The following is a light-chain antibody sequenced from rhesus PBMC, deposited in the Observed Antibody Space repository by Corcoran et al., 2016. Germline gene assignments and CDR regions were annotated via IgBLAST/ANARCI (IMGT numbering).Light chain of an antibody. Sequence: DIQMTQSPSSLSASVGDTVTLTCRASQSISSWLAWYQQKPGKAPKLRIYKASSLQSGVPSRFSGSGSGTDVTLTISSLQSEDFATYYCLQYNSDPLTFGGGTKVEIK. V-gene: IGKV1-22*01. CDR2: KAS. CDR1: QSISSW. J-gene: IGKJ4*01. CDR3: LQYNSDPLT.